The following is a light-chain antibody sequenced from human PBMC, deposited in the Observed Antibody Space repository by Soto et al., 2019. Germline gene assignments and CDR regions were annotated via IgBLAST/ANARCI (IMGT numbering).Light chain of an antibody. J-gene: IGKJ4*01. CDR1: ESVSSY. CDR2: DAS. V-gene: IGKV3-11*01. CDR3: QQRSNWLT. Sequence: LEFPQSQTILSLALGERATLSCRASESVSSYLAWYQQKPAQAHRLLIYDASNRATGIPAGFSGSGSGTDFTPTISSLEPEDFAVYYCQQRSNWLTFGGGSKVDIK.